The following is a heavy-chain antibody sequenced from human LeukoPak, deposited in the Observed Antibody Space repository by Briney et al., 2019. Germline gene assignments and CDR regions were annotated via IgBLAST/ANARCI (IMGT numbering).Heavy chain of an antibody. CDR1: GYTLINYG. CDR3: ARVSMVRGVIP. J-gene: IGHJ5*02. CDR2: ISVYTGNT. D-gene: IGHD3-10*01. V-gene: IGHV1-18*01. Sequence: ASVKVSCKASGYTLINYGINWVRQAPGQGLEWVGWISVYTGNTNYAQKLQGRVTMTTDTSTSTAYMELRSLRSDDTAVYYCARVSMVRGVIPWGQGTLVTVSS.